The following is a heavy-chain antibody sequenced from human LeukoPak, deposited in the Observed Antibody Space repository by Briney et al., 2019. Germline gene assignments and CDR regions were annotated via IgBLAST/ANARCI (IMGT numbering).Heavy chain of an antibody. CDR1: GYRFINYD. V-gene: IGHV1-18*01. CDR2: ISVYNANT. D-gene: IGHD1-1*01. J-gene: IGHJ4*02. CDR3: ARDHWQTPSYFHY. Sequence: ASVKVSCKASGYRFINYDISWVRQAPGQGLEWMGWISVYNANTNYAQKLQGRVTMTTDTSTSTAYMELRSLRSVDTAVYYCARDHWQTPSYFHYWGQGTLVTVSS.